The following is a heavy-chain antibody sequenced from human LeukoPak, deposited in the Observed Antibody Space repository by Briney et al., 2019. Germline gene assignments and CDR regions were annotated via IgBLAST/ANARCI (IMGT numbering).Heavy chain of an antibody. J-gene: IGHJ5*02. V-gene: IGHV5-51*01. CDR1: GYSFTSYW. Sequence: GESPQISCKGSGYSFTSYWIGWVCQMPGKGLEWMGIIYPGDSDTRYSPSFQGQVTISADKSISTAYLQWSSLKASDTAMYYCARQTYYDFWSGPNWFDPWGQGTLVTVSS. CDR3: ARQTYYDFWSGPNWFDP. CDR2: IYPGDSDT. D-gene: IGHD3-3*01.